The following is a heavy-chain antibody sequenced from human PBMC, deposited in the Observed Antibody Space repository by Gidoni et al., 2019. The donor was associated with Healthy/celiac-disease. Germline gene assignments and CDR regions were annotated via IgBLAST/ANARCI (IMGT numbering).Heavy chain of an antibody. CDR3: ARSAYGGSFDY. CDR1: GFTFSDYY. CDR2: ISGVGSII. Sequence: QVQLVESGGGLVKPGGSLRLSCTASGFTFSDYYMSWIRQAPGKGLECVSHISGVGSIIYDADSVKGRFTISRDSAKNSLYLQMNSLRAEDTAVYYCARSAYGGSFDYWGQGTLVTVSS. V-gene: IGHV3-11*01. D-gene: IGHD4-17*01. J-gene: IGHJ4*02.